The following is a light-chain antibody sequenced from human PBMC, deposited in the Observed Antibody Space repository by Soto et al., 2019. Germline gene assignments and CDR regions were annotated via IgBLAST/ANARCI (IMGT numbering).Light chain of an antibody. J-gene: IGKJ1*01. Sequence: EIVLTQSPGTLSLSPGERATLSCRASQTVSSSYLAWYQQKLGQAPRLLIYGASNRATGIPDRFSGSVSGTDFTLTIIRLEPEDFAVYYCQQYGSSPRTFGQGTKVDIK. CDR3: QQYGSSPRT. V-gene: IGKV3-20*01. CDR2: GAS. CDR1: QTVSSSY.